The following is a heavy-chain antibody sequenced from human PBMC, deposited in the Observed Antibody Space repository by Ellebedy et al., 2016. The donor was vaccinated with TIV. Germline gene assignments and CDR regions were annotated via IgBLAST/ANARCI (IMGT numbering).Heavy chain of an antibody. CDR2: IFMSGST. J-gene: IGHJ2*01. CDR3: ARLRQSRDRSHWYFDL. Sequence: SETLSLTXTVSGGSFSSYYWSWIQQSAGKGLEWIGRIFMSGSTTYNPSLKNRITMSVDASTTQLSLNLSSVTAADTAVYFCARLRQSRDRSHWYFDLWGRGTLVTVSS. V-gene: IGHV4-4*07. D-gene: IGHD1-14*01. CDR1: GGSFSSYY.